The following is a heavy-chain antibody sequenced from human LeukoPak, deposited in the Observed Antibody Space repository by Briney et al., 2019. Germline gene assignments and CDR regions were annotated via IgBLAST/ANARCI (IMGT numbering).Heavy chain of an antibody. CDR2: IYYSGST. Sequence: SETLSLTCTVSGGSISSSSYYWGWIRQPPGKGLEWIGSIYYSGSTYYNPSLKSRVTISVDTSKNQFSLKLSSVTAADTAVYYCARVGWSGYYSFFDYWGQGTLVTVSS. J-gene: IGHJ4*02. CDR3: ARVGWSGYYSFFDY. V-gene: IGHV4-39*01. D-gene: IGHD3-3*01. CDR1: GGSISSSSYY.